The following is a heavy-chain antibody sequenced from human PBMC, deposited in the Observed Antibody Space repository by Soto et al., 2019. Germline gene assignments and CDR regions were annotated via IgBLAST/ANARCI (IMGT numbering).Heavy chain of an antibody. CDR2: IYPGDSDT. V-gene: IGHV5-51*01. J-gene: IGHJ3*02. Sequence: GEALKISRKGSGYNFSSYRIGRVRQKPGEGLGWMGIIYPGDSDTRYSPSFQGQVTISADKSISTAYLQWSSLKASDTAMYYCARHGTAVAGGRGEGPGAFDIWGQGTMVTVS. D-gene: IGHD6-19*01. CDR3: ARHGTAVAGGRGEGPGAFDI. CDR1: GYNFSSYR.